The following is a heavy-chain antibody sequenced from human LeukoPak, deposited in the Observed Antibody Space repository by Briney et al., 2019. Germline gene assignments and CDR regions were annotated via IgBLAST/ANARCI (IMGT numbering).Heavy chain of an antibody. CDR1: GVSISIYY. D-gene: IGHD6-19*01. V-gene: IGHV4-59*01. CDR2: IYYSGST. J-gene: IGHJ4*02. CDR3: ARAGGGQWLDFDY. Sequence: SETLSLTCTVSGVSISIYYWSWIRQPPGKGLEWIGYIYYSGSTNYNPSLKSRVTISVDTSKNQFSLKLSSVTAADTAVYYCARAGGGQWLDFDYWGQGTLVTVSS.